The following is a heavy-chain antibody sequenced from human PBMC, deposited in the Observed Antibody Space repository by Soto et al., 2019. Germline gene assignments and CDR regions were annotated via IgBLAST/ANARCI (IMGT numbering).Heavy chain of an antibody. CDR1: GGSVSSRSFY. V-gene: IGHV4-39*01. CDR3: ARQGYNYGYVWVPGV. CDR2: ITYGGNT. D-gene: IGHD5-18*01. Sequence: SETLSLTCSVSGGSVSSRSFYLGWIRQSPGKGLEWIGSITYGGNTYYNLSLESRLNMSVVTSKNQFSVRLTSVTAADTSVYYCARQGYNYGYVWVPGVWCRGTTVTVSS. J-gene: IGHJ6*02.